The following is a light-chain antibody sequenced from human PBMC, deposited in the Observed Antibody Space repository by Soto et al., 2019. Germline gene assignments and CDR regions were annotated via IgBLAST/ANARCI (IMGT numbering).Light chain of an antibody. CDR2: DAS. V-gene: IGKV3-15*01. Sequence: EVVMTQSPAALSVYPGERATLSCRASQSLGSNLAWYQHKPGQPPRLLIYDASTSATGIPARFSVSGSGTEFTLTISSLQSEDFAVYYCQQYNNWPRTFGQGTKVEIK. J-gene: IGKJ1*01. CDR3: QQYNNWPRT. CDR1: QSLGSN.